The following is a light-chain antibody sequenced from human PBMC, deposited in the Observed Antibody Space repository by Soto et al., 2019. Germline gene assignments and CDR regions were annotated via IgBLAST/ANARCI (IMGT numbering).Light chain of an antibody. CDR1: SSDVGGYNY. CDR3: STYTSSRSFEV. Sequence: QSVLTQPASVSGSPGQSITISCTGTSSDVGGYNYVSWYQQHPGKAPKLMIYDVSNRPSGVSNRFSGSKSGNTASLTISGFQAEDEVNYYCSTYTSSRSFEVFETGTKVPVL. CDR2: DVS. V-gene: IGLV2-14*01. J-gene: IGLJ1*01.